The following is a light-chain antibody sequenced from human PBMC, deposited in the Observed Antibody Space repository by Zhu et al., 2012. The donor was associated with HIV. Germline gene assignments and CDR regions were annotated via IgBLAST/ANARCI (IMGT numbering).Light chain of an antibody. CDR1: QSVSSY. Sequence: EIVLTQSPATLSLSPGERATLSCRASQSVSSYLAWYQQKPGQAPRLLIYDASSRATDIPDRFSDSGSGTDFTLTISNLEPEDFAVYYCQNRNNWPPEITFGGGTKVEIK. V-gene: IGKV3-11*01. CDR3: QNRNNWPPEIT. J-gene: IGKJ4*01. CDR2: DAS.